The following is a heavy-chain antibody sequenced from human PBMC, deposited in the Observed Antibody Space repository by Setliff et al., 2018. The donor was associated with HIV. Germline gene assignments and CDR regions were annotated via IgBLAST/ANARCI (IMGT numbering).Heavy chain of an antibody. Sequence: LSLTCTVTGGSISSGGFYWTWIRQHPGKGLEWIGYIYYSGSTYYNPSLKSRVTISVDTSKNQFSLKLSSVTAADTAVYYCARGHLGSYFPNYYYYGMDVWGQGTTVTVSS. D-gene: IGHD1-26*01. CDR1: GGSISSGGFY. V-gene: IGHV4-31*03. CDR3: ARGHLGSYFPNYYYYGMDV. CDR2: IYYSGST. J-gene: IGHJ6*02.